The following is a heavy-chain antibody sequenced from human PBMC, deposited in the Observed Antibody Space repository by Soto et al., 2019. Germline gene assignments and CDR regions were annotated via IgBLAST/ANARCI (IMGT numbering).Heavy chain of an antibody. CDR2: ISKDGSKK. Sequence: QVQLVESGGGVVQPGRSLRLSCAASGFMFSGFGMHWVRQAPGKGLQWVEGISKDGSKKYYADSVKGRFTISRDNSKNTLYLQMNSLRAEDTAVYYCANPSGYYFGLGSHDEASDMWGQGTGVTVFS. D-gene: IGHD3-10*01. CDR1: GFMFSGFG. CDR3: ANPSGYYFGLGSHDEASDM. V-gene: IGHV3-30*18. J-gene: IGHJ3*02.